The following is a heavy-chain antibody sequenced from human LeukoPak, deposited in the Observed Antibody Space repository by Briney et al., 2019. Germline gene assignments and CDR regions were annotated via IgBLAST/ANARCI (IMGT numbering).Heavy chain of an antibody. J-gene: IGHJ5*02. CDR1: GFTFSNYW. CDR3: ARDLGEYYDTSDNWFDP. V-gene: IGHV3-74*01. D-gene: IGHD3-22*01. Sequence: GGSLRLSCAASGFTFSNYWMHWVRQAPGKGLVWVSRINSDGINTSYADSVKGRFTISRDNAKNTLNLQMNSLRAEDTAVYYCARDLGEYYDTSDNWFDPWGQGTLVTVSS. CDR2: INSDGINT.